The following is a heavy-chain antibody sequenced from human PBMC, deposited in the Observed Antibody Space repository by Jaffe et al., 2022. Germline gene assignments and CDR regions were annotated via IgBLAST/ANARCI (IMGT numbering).Heavy chain of an antibody. V-gene: IGHV5-51*01. CDR3: VRQRDLRGGYCSGGSCYSGNYFDY. D-gene: IGHD2-15*01. CDR1: GYSFTSYW. CDR2: IYPGDSDT. Sequence: EVQLVQSGAEVKKPGESLKISCKGSGYSFTSYWIGWVRQMPGKGLEWMGIIYPGDSDTRYSPSFQGQVTISADKSISTAYLQWSSLKASDTAMYYCVRQRDLRGGYCSGGSCYSGNYFDYWGQGTLVTVSS. J-gene: IGHJ4*02.